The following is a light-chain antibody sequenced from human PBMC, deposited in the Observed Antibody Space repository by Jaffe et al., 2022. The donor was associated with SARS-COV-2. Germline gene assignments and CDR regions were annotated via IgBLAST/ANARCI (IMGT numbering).Light chain of an antibody. CDR3: QAWDSSTSPVV. CDR2: EDS. Sequence: SYELTQPPSVSVSPGQTASITCSGDKLGDKYASWYQQKPGQSPVLVIYEDSKRPSGIPERFSGSNSGNTATLTISGTQAMDEADFYCQAWDSSTSPVVFGGGTKLTVL. CDR1: KLGDKY. J-gene: IGLJ2*01. V-gene: IGLV3-1*01.